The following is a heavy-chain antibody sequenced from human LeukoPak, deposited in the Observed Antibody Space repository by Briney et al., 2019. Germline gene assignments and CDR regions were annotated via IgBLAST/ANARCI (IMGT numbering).Heavy chain of an antibody. Sequence: PSETLSLTCTVSGASVSSGSYYWSWIRQLPGKGLEWIGYMYYSGTSNYNPSLKSRVTISVDTSKNQFSLKLSSLTAADTAVYYCARDRDRLDYWGQGTLVTVSS. D-gene: IGHD3-22*01. CDR3: ARDRDRLDY. CDR2: MYYSGTS. V-gene: IGHV4-61*01. CDR1: GASVSSGSYY. J-gene: IGHJ4*02.